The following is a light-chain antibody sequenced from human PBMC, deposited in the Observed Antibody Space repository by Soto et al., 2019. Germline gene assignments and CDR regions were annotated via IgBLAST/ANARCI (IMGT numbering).Light chain of an antibody. CDR1: SGTNY. CDR3: AAWDDSLSGFYV. Sequence: QSVLTQSPSASGTPGQTVTISCSGRSGTNYVYWYQQLPGTAPKLLIYRNNQRPSGVPDRFSGSKSGTSASLAISGLRSEDEADYYCAAWDDSLSGFYVFGTGTKLPS. V-gene: IGLV1-47*01. J-gene: IGLJ1*01. CDR2: RNN.